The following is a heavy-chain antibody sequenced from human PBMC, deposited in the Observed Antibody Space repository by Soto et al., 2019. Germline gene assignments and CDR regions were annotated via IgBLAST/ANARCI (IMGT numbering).Heavy chain of an antibody. V-gene: IGHV3-48*02. CDR1: GFTFGIYS. CDR2: INGSSSTM. J-gene: IGHJ5*02. D-gene: IGHD2-15*01. CDR3: ARGDRFRCSGDRCFSDGLFLS. Sequence: EVQPVESGGGLVQRGGSLRLSCAASGFTFGIYSMNWVRQAPGKGLEWISYINGSSSTMYYADSVKGRFIISRDNADNSLYLQMNSLRDADTAVYYCARGDRFRCSGDRCFSDGLFLSWGQGTLVTVSS.